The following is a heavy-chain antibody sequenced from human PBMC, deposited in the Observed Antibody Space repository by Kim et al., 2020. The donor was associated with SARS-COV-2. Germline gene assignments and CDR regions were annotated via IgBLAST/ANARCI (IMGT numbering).Heavy chain of an antibody. J-gene: IGHJ3*02. V-gene: IGHV4-59*08. Sequence: SRVTISVDTSKNQFSLKLSSVTAADTAVYYCARHREDIVVVPAANGAFDIWGQGTMVTVSS. CDR3: ARHREDIVVVPAANGAFDI. D-gene: IGHD2-2*01.